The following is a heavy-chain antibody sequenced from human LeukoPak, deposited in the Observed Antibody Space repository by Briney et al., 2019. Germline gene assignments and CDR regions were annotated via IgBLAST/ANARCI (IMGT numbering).Heavy chain of an antibody. V-gene: IGHV4-34*01. CDR1: GGSFSGYY. CDR3: ARGHYSNYY. CDR2: IIHSGTT. J-gene: IGHJ4*02. Sequence: SETLSLTCAVYGGSFSGYYWSWIRQPPGKGLEWIGEIIHSGTTNYNPSLKSRLTISVDTSKNQFSLKLNSVTAADTAVYYCARGHYSNYYWGQGTLVTVSS. D-gene: IGHD2-15*01.